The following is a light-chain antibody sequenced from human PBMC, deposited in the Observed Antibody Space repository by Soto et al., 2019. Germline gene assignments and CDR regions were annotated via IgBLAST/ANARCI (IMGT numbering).Light chain of an antibody. J-gene: IGLJ1*01. CDR3: SSYTSSSTYV. V-gene: IGLV2-14*01. CDR2: EVT. Sequence: QSALTQPASVSGSPGQSITISCTGTSSDVGGYNYVSWYQQHPGKAPKLMIYEVTDRPSGVSIRFSGSKSGNTASLTISGLQAEDEADSYCSSYTSSSTYVFGTGTKLTVL. CDR1: SSDVGGYNY.